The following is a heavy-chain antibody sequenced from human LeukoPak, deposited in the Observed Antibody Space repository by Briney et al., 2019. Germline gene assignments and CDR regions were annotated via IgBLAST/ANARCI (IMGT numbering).Heavy chain of an antibody. J-gene: IGHJ5*02. V-gene: IGHV1-2*02. D-gene: IGHD1-26*01. CDR3: ARDSESHYWWFDP. Sequence: ASVKVSCKASGYTFTGYYMHWVRQAPGQGLEWMGWINPNSGGTNYAQKFQGRVTMTRDTSISTAYMELSRLRSDDTAVYYCARDSESHYWWFDPWGQGTLVTVSS. CDR1: GYTFTGYY. CDR2: INPNSGGT.